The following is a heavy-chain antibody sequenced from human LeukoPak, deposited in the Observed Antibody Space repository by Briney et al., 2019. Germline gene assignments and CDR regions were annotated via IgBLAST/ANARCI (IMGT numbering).Heavy chain of an antibody. J-gene: IGHJ4*02. CDR2: IKSKADGGTT. CDR1: GFTFKNAW. CDR3: SIEVTNLDY. V-gene: IGHV3-15*01. Sequence: GSLRLSCAAPGFTFKNAWMSWVRQAPGKGLEWVGRIKSKADGGTTDYAAPVKGRFTISRDDSKSTLFLQMNSLKTEDTAVYYCSIEVTNLDYWGQGTLVTVSS. D-gene: IGHD5-18*01.